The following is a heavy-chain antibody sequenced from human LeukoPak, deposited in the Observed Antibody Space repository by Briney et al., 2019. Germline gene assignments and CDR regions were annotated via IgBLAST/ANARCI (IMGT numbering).Heavy chain of an antibody. J-gene: IGHJ5*02. CDR1: GGSISSYY. Sequence: PSETLSLTCTVSGGSISSYYWSWIRQPPGKGLEWIGYIYYSGSTNYNPSLKSRVTISVDTSKNQFSLKLSSVTAADTAVYYCARDLVYCGGDCYSPLYWFDPWGQGTLVTVSS. V-gene: IGHV4-59*01. CDR2: IYYSGST. CDR3: ARDLVYCGGDCYSPLYWFDP. D-gene: IGHD2-21*02.